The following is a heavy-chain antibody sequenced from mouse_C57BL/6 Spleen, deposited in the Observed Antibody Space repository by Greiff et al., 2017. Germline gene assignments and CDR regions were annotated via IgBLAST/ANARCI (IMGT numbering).Heavy chain of an antibody. CDR3: ARTPIYYDYWYFDV. Sequence: EVKVVESGGGLVKPGGSLKLSCAASGFTFSDYGMHWVRQAPEKGLEWVAYISSGSSTIYYADTVKGRFTISRDNAKNTLFLQMTSLRSEDTAMYYCARTPIYYDYWYFDVWGTGTTVTVSS. V-gene: IGHV5-17*01. CDR2: ISSGSSTI. D-gene: IGHD2-4*01. CDR1: GFTFSDYG. J-gene: IGHJ1*03.